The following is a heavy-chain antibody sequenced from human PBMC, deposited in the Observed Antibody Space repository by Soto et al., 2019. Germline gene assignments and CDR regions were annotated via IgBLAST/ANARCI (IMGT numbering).Heavy chain of an antibody. CDR2: MNPNSGNT. D-gene: IGHD3-3*01. V-gene: IGHV1-8*01. CDR1: GYTFTSYD. Sequence: QVQLVQSGAEVKKPGASVKVSCKASGYTFTSYDINWVRQATGQGLEWMGWMNPNSGNTGYAQKFQGRVTMTRSTSISTAYMELSSLRTEDTAVYYCGGGVTIFTSYYYYGMDVWGQGTTVTVSS. CDR3: GGGVTIFTSYYYYGMDV. J-gene: IGHJ6*02.